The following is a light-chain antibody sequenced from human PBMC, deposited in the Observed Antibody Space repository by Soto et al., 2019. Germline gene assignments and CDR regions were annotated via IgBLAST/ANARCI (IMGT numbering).Light chain of an antibody. CDR2: WAS. J-gene: IGKJ1*01. CDR1: QIVLYSSNNKNY. Sequence: DIVMTQSPDSLSVSLGERATINFKSSQIVLYSSNNKNYLAWYQQKPGQPPKLLIYWASTRESGVPDRFSGSGSGTDFTLTISSLQAEDVAVYYCQQCYSTPWTFGQGTKVDI. V-gene: IGKV4-1*01. CDR3: QQCYSTPWT.